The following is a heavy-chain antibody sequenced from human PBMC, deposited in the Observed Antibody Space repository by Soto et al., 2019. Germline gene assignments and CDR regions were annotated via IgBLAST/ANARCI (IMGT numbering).Heavy chain of an antibody. CDR3: ARRPEGRYFDY. V-gene: IGHV3-23*01. J-gene: IGHJ4*02. CDR1: GFTFSSYA. D-gene: IGHD3-10*01. CDR2: ISGSSTDS. Sequence: PGGSLRLSCTASGFTFSSYAMIWVRQAPGKGLEWVSSISGSSTDSNHADSVKGRLTISRDNSKNTLYLQMNNLRAEDTAVYHCARRPEGRYFDYWGQGTLVTVSS.